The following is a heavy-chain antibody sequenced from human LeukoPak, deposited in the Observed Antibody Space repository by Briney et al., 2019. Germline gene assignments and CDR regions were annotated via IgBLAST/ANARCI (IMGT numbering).Heavy chain of an antibody. CDR2: IYPGDSDT. Sequence: GESLQISCQGSGYSFTSYWIGWVRQLPGKGLEWMGIIYPGDSDTRYNPSFQGQVTISADKSISTPYLQWSSLKASDTAMYYCASENDAFDVWGQGTMVTVSS. CDR1: GYSFTSYW. V-gene: IGHV5-51*01. J-gene: IGHJ3*01. CDR3: ASENDAFDV.